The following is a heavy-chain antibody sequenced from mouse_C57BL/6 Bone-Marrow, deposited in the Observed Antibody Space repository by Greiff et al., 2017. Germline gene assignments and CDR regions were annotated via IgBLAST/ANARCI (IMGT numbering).Heavy chain of an antibody. CDR2: IDPEIGDT. V-gene: IGHV14-4*01. J-gene: IGHJ2*01. CDR3: SSFNDNYFDF. Sequence: EVQLQESGAELVRPGASVKLSCTASGFNIKDDYIHWVKQRPEQGLEWIGWIDPEIGDTEYASKFQGKPTITTDTSSNTADLQLSSLTSEDTAVYYCSSFNDNYFDFWGQGTPLTVAS. CDR1: GFNIKDDY. D-gene: IGHD2-3*01.